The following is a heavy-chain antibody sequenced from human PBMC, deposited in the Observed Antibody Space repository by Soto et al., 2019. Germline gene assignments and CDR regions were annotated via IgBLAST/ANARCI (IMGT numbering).Heavy chain of an antibody. CDR1: GYIFVNYG. CDR3: VMVDNYVTPTPQDV. V-gene: IGHV1-18*01. CDR2: ISPYTGNT. J-gene: IGHJ6*02. D-gene: IGHD3-16*01. Sequence: QVQLVQSGDEVKKPGASVKVSCKASGYIFVNYGIAWVRQAPRQGLEWMGWISPYTGNTHSASKVQGRLTMTTDTXXSTAYMALGSLTSADTAVYYCVMVDNYVTPTPQDVWGQGTTVTVSS.